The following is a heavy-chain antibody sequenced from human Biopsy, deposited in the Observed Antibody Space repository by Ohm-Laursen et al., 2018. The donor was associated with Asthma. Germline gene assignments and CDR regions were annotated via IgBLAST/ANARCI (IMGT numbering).Heavy chain of an antibody. Sequence: GTLSLTCAVSGGSMTPTSHYWVWIRQAPGKGLEWIGYISYGGKTSYNPSRKNRVTISRDTSKNQFSLSTTSVTAADTAVYFSARRISMCGVVQKDHGMDAWGQGTTVIVSS. CDR3: ARRISMCGVVQKDHGMDA. CDR2: ISYGGKT. CDR1: GGSMTPTSHY. J-gene: IGHJ6*02. V-gene: IGHV4-39*01. D-gene: IGHD3-3*01.